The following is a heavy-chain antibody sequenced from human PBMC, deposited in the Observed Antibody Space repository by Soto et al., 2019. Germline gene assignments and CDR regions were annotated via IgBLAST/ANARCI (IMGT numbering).Heavy chain of an antibody. D-gene: IGHD3-22*01. Sequence: EVQLLESGGGLVQPGGSQRLSCAASGITFSSYAMSWVRQAPGKGLEWVSAISGYGDSTYYADSVKGRFTISRDNSKNHLLPQKNSLGAEDTGLYYCAYRYIHSSWHYPDAFDIWGQGTMVTVSS. J-gene: IGHJ3*02. CDR3: AYRYIHSSWHYPDAFDI. CDR1: GITFSSYA. CDR2: ISGYGDST. V-gene: IGHV3-23*01.